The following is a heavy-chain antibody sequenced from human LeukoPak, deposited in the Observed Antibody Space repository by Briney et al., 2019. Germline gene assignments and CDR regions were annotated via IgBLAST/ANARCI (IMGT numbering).Heavy chain of an antibody. CDR1: GGSISSSSYY. Sequence: SETLSLTCTVSGGSISSSSYYWGWIRQPPGKGLEWIGNIYYTGSSYYNPSLKSRVTISVDTSNNQFSLKLSSVTAADTAVYYCARGCRDGYSNYWYFDLWGRGTLVTVSS. D-gene: IGHD5-24*01. CDR2: IYYTGSS. CDR3: ARGCRDGYSNYWYFDL. V-gene: IGHV4-39*07. J-gene: IGHJ2*01.